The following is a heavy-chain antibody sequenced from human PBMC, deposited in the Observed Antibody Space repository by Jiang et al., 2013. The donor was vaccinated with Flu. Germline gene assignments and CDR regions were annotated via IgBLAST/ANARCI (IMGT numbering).Heavy chain of an antibody. CDR1: GVTGTNNF. J-gene: IGHJ6*02. CDR3: AGDYFYGLDV. CDR2: IYRGGST. V-gene: IGHV3-53*01. Sequence: PGGSLRLSCAASGVTGTNNFMTWVRQAPGKGLEWVSIIYRGGSTYYADSVKGRFTISRDNSKNTMDLQMNSLRAEDTAVYYCAGDYFYGLDVWGQGTTVTVSS.